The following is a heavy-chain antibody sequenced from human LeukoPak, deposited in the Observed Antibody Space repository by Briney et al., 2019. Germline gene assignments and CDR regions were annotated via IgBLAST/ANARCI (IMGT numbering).Heavy chain of an antibody. CDR1: GFTFADYA. Sequence: PGRSLRLSCTASGFTFADYATSWFRQAPGKGLEWVGFIRNNDYDGTTEYAASVKGRFTISRDDSKSIAYLQMNSLKTEDTAVYYCTRGGRMVYATWGQGTLVTVSS. CDR3: TRGGRMVYAT. J-gene: IGHJ5*02. V-gene: IGHV3-49*03. CDR2: IRNNDYDGTT. D-gene: IGHD2-8*01.